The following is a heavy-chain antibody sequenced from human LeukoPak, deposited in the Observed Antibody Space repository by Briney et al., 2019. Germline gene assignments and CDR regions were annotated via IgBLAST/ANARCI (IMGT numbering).Heavy chain of an antibody. Sequence: GGSLRLSCAASGFTDSNNYMSWVRQAPGKGLERVSVIYSGGSTYYADSVKGRFTISRDNSKNTLYLQMNSLRAEDTAVYYCASEAVAAPGYWGQGTLVTVSS. CDR1: GFTDSNNY. D-gene: IGHD6-19*01. V-gene: IGHV3-66*02. CDR2: IYSGGST. J-gene: IGHJ4*02. CDR3: ASEAVAAPGY.